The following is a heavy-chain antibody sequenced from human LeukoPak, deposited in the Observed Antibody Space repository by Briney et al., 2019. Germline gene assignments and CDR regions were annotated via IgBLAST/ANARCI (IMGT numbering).Heavy chain of an antibody. Sequence: PGGSLRLSCAASGFTFSNAWMSWVRQAPGKGLEWVGRIKSKTDGGTTDYAAPVKGRFTISRDDSKNTLYLQMNSLKTEDTAVYYCTTDPLTYNWNFFFDYWGQGTLVTVSS. CDR1: GFTFSNAW. CDR2: IKSKTDGGTT. V-gene: IGHV3-15*01. D-gene: IGHD1-7*01. CDR3: TTDPLTYNWNFFFDY. J-gene: IGHJ4*02.